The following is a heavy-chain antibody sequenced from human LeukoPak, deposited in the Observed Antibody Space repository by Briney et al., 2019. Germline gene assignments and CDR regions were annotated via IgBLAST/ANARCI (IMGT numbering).Heavy chain of an antibody. J-gene: IGHJ4*02. CDR2: INPNSGGT. CDR1: GYTFTGYY. D-gene: IGHD3-10*01. CDR3: ARGLYYYGSGSYAGGY. Sequence: ASVKFSCKASGYTFTGYYMHWVRQAPGQGLEWMGWINPNSGGTNYAQKFQGRVTMTRDTSISTAYMELSRLRSDDTAVYYCARGLYYYGSGSYAGGYWGQGTLVTVSS. V-gene: IGHV1-2*02.